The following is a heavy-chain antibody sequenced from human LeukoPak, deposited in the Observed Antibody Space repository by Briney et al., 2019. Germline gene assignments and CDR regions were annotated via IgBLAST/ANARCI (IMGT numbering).Heavy chain of an antibody. V-gene: IGHV1-69*13. D-gene: IGHD4-23*01. CDR1: GGTLSAYS. CDR3: ARGNSRWSTPSSSYYYRMDV. J-gene: IGHJ6*02. CDR2: IIPIFNTK. Sequence: SVTDACKACGGTLSAYSVSRVRQAPGQGLEWMGGIIPIFNTKNYAQRFQDRVILTADESTRTACMELSSLRSEDTAVYYCARGNSRWSTPSSSYYYRMDVWGQGTTVVVSS.